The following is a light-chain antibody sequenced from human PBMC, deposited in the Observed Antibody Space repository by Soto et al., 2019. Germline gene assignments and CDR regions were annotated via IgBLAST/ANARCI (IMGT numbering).Light chain of an antibody. Sequence: IVLTQSTAILSLXPGEXGTLXXXXSXSVSRYLAWYQQKPCQPPRLLIYDTSNRATGIPARFSGSRFGTDFTLTISSLEPEDFGVYFCQKRSNWPPPPITFGQGTRMEIK. CDR3: QKRSNWPPPPIT. J-gene: IGKJ5*01. V-gene: IGKV3-11*01. CDR1: XSVSRY. CDR2: DTS.